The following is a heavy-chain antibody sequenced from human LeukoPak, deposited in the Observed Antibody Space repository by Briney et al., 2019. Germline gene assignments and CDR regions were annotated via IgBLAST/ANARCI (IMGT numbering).Heavy chain of an antibody. CDR2: ITSGFTT. V-gene: IGHV3-23*01. J-gene: IGHJ4*02. Sequence: GGSLRLSRAASGFTFNTYAMSWVRQAPGKGLEWVSTITSGFTTYYADSVKGRFIISRDNSKNTVCPQMFSLRAEDTALYYCAKDYPDVPAGITTLGPFFDDWGPGILVTVSS. D-gene: IGHD2-2*01. CDR1: GFTFNTYA. CDR3: AKDYPDVPAGITTLGPFFDD.